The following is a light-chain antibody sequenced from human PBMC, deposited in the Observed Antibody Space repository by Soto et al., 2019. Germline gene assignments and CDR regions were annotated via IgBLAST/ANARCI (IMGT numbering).Light chain of an antibody. Sequence: EIVMTQSPATLSVSPGERATLSCRASQSVSSNLAWYQQTPGQAPRLIIYGASTRATGIPARFSGSGSGKEFTLTISSLQSEDFAVYYCQQYNNWPPWTFGQGTKVDIK. CDR2: GAS. J-gene: IGKJ1*01. V-gene: IGKV3-15*01. CDR3: QQYNNWPPWT. CDR1: QSVSSN.